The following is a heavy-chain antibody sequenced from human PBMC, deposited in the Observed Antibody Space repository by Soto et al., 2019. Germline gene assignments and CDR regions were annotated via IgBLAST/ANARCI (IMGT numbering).Heavy chain of an antibody. CDR1: GGTFSSYT. V-gene: IGHV1-69*02. CDR2: IIPILGIA. D-gene: IGHD3-3*01. CDR3: ARAVSYDFWSGYYKPDWYFDL. Sequence: QVQLVQSGAEVKKPGSSVKVSCKASGGTFSSYTISWVRQAPGQGLEWMGRIIPILGIANYAQKFQGRVTITADKSTSTAYMELSSLRSEVTAVYYCARAVSYDFWSGYYKPDWYFDLWGRGTLVTVSS. J-gene: IGHJ2*01.